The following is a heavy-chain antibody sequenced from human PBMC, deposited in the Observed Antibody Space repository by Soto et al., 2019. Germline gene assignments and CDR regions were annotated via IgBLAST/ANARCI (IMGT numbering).Heavy chain of an antibody. CDR3: AHGSCSSADCYPNPYLDY. J-gene: IGHJ4*02. CDR1: GFSLSTTAAG. D-gene: IGHD2-2*01. CDR2: IYWGDDE. V-gene: IGHV2-5*02. Sequence: QITLKESGPTLVKPTQPLTLTCTFSGFSLSTTAAGVGWIRQPPGKALEWLALIYWGDDERYSPSLKSRLTITKDTTKNQVVLTMTNVDPVDTATYYCAHGSCSSADCYPNPYLDYWGQGILVTVSS.